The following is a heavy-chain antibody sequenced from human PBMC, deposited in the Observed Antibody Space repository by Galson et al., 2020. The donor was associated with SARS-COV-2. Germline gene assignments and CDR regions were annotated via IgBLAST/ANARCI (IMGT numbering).Heavy chain of an antibody. D-gene: IGHD3-10*01. CDR3: ARGGSGSLDH. Sequence: GGSLRRYCAAAGYSVKNYWRHGVRQAPGKGRVWVSHITSDGSITPYAGSVKGRFTISRDNAKNTLYLQINSLRAEDTAVYYCARGGSGSLDHWGQGTLVTVSS. V-gene: IGHV3-74*01. CDR1: GYSVKNYW. CDR2: ITSDGSIT. J-gene: IGHJ5*02.